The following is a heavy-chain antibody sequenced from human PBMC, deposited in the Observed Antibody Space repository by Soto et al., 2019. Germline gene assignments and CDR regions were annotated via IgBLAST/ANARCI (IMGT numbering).Heavy chain of an antibody. CDR1: GDSMTKYY. D-gene: IGHD1-26*01. CDR2: IYTSGST. V-gene: IGHV4-4*07. Sequence: PSETLSLTCTVSGDSMTKYYWSWIRQPAGKGLEWIGRIYTSGSTNYNPSLKSRVTMSIDTSNKHFSLSLKSVTAADTAVYHCARTVGAAYYFDFWGQGALVTV. J-gene: IGHJ4*02. CDR3: ARTVGAAYYFDF.